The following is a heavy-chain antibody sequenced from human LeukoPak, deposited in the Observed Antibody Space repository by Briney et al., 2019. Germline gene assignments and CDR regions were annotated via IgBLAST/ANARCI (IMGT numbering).Heavy chain of an antibody. CDR1: DYSINSGHY. V-gene: IGHV4-38-2*01. Sequence: SETLSLTCAVSDYSINSGHYWGWIRQPPGKGLEWIGSIYHSGRTYYNPSLKSRVTTSVDTSKNQFSLKLTSVTAADTAVYYGAGHASPDIVIVPAATFDYWGQGTLVTVSS. J-gene: IGHJ4*02. CDR3: AGHASPDIVIVPAATFDY. CDR2: IYHSGRT. D-gene: IGHD2-2*01.